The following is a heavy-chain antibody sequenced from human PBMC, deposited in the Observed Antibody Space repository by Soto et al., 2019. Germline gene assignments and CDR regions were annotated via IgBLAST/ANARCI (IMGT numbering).Heavy chain of an antibody. Sequence: PGGSLRFSCAASGFTFSSSAMSWVRHAPGKGLEWVSAISGSGGSTYYADSVKGRFTISRDNSKNTLYLQINSTRTEDTAVYHCAKGKSQHPIARMDVWSQETTVTVSS. J-gene: IGHJ6*02. CDR2: ISGSGGST. CDR1: GFTFSSSA. CDR3: AKGKSQHPIARMDV. V-gene: IGHV3-23*01. D-gene: IGHD2-15*01.